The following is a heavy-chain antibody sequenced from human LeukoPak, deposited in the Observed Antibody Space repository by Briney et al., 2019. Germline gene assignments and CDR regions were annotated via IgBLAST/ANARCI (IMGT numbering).Heavy chain of an antibody. D-gene: IGHD2-8*01. Sequence: SETLSLTCAVYRGSFSGFYWSWVRQSPEKGLEWIGEINHEGTTNHNPSLKRRATILVDTSTNQFSLKLSSVTAADTAIYYCARGWRLNPVHWGQGTQVTVSS. J-gene: IGHJ4*02. V-gene: IGHV4-34*04. CDR3: ARGWRLNPVH. CDR2: INHEGTT. CDR1: RGSFSGFY.